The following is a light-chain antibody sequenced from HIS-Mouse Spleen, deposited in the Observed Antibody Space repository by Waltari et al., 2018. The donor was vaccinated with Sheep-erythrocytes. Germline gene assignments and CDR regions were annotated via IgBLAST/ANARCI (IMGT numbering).Light chain of an antibody. CDR3: VAWDDSLNGPV. Sequence: QSVLTQPPSASGTPGQRVTISCSGSSSNIGSNTVNWYQQLQGTAPKLLIYSNNQRPSGVPDRFSGSKSGTSASLAISGLQSEDEADYYCVAWDDSLNGPVFGGGTKLTVL. J-gene: IGLJ3*02. CDR1: SSNIGSNT. V-gene: IGLV1-44*01. CDR2: SNN.